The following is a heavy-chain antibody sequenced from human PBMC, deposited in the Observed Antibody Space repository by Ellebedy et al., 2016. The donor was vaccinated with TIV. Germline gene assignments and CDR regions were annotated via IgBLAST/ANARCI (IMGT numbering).Heavy chain of an antibody. CDR2: ISSSGSTI. D-gene: IGHD2-21*01. CDR1: GFTFSDYY. CDR3: ARVCGGDCFHFDY. Sequence: GESLKISXAASGFTFSDYYMSWIRQAPGKGLEWVSYISSSGSTIYYADSVKGRFTISRDNAKNSLYLQMNSLRAEDTAVYYCARVCGGDCFHFDYWGQGTLVTVSS. J-gene: IGHJ4*02. V-gene: IGHV3-11*01.